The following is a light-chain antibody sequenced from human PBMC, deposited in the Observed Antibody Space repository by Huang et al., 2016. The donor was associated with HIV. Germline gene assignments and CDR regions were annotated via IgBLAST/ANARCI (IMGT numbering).Light chain of an antibody. CDR1: QSLSRY. V-gene: IGKV3-11*01. Sequence: IILTQSPATLSLSPGERARLSCRASQSLSRYVAWYQHKPGQAPRLLIYDGSNRASGIPARFSGSGSGTDFTLTISSLEPEDFAVYYCQQRSNWGGAFGPGTKVEI. J-gene: IGKJ3*01. CDR3: QQRSNWGGA. CDR2: DGS.